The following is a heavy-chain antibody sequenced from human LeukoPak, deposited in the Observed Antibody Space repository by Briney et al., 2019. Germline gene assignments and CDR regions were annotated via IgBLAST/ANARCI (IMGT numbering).Heavy chain of an antibody. CDR1: GGSISSSSYY. J-gene: IGHJ5*02. Sequence: SETLSLTCTVSGGSISSSSYYWGWIRQPPGKGLEWVGSVHYSGSTYYNPSLKSRVTVSVDTSKNQFSLKLSSVTAADTAVYYCARRGSGLNWFDPWGQGTLVTVSS. D-gene: IGHD6-19*01. CDR3: ARRGSGLNWFDP. CDR2: VHYSGST. V-gene: IGHV4-39*07.